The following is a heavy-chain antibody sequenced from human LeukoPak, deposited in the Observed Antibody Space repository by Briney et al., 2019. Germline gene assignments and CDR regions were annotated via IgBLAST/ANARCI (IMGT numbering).Heavy chain of an antibody. CDR2: ISGSGGST. V-gene: IGHV3-23*01. Sequence: GGSLRLSCAASGLTFSSYGMSWVRQAPGKGLEWVSGISGSGGSTYYADSVKGRFTISRDNSKNTLYLQMNSLRAEDTAVYYCAKDYGDYDEYNWFDSWGQGTLVTVSS. J-gene: IGHJ5*01. D-gene: IGHD4-17*01. CDR1: GLTFSSYG. CDR3: AKDYGDYDEYNWFDS.